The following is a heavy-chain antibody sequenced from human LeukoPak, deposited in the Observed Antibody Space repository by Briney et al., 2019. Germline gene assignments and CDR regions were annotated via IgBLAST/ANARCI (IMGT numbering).Heavy chain of an antibody. D-gene: IGHD3-22*01. CDR1: GYSISSGYY. CDR2: IYHSGGT. V-gene: IGHV4-38-2*02. J-gene: IGHJ3*02. Sequence: SETLSLTCTVSGYSISSGYYWGWIRQPPGKGLEWIGSIYHSGGTYYNPSLKSRVTISVDTSKNQFSLKLSSVTAADTAVYYCARDPRYYDSSGHYGGAFDIWGQGTMVTVSS. CDR3: ARDPRYYDSSGHYGGAFDI.